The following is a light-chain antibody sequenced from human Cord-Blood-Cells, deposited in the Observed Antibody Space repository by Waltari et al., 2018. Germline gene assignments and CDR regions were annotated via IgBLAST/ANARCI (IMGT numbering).Light chain of an antibody. Sequence: EIVMTQSTATLSVSPGERATLSCRDSQSVSSNLAWYQQKPGQAPRLLLYGASTRATGIPARFSGSGSGTEFTLTISSLQSKDFAVYYCQQYNNWPPYTFGQGTKLEIK. CDR3: QQYNNWPPYT. J-gene: IGKJ2*01. V-gene: IGKV3-15*01. CDR2: GAS. CDR1: QSVSSN.